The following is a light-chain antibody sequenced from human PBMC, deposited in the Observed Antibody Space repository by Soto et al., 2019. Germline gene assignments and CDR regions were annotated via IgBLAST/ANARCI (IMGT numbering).Light chain of an antibody. CDR3: QQRSNWVYT. CDR1: QSVSSY. J-gene: IGKJ2*01. V-gene: IGKV3-11*01. CDR2: DAS. Sequence: EIVLTQSPATLSLSPGERATLSCRASQSVSSYLAWYQQKPGQAPRLLIYDASNRATGIPARFSGSGSGTDFTLTISSLEREDFAVYYCQQRSNWVYTFGQGTKLEIK.